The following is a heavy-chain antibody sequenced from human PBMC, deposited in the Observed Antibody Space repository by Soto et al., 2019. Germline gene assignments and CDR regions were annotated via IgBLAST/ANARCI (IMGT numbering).Heavy chain of an antibody. CDR3: ARDCKDCSSTSPGFDP. D-gene: IGHD2-2*01. CDR1: GFTFSSYS. Sequence: GGSLRLSCAASGFTFSSYSMNWVRQAPGKGLEWVSSISSSSSYIYYADSVKGRFTISRDNAKNSLYLQMNSLRAEDTAVYYCARDCKDCSSTSPGFDPWGQGTLVTVSS. V-gene: IGHV3-21*01. J-gene: IGHJ5*02. CDR2: ISSSSSYI.